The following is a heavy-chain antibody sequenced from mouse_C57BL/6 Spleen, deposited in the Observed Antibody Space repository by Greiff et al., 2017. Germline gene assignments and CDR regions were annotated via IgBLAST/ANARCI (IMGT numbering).Heavy chain of an antibody. J-gene: IGHJ3*01. V-gene: IGHV1-52*01. CDR1: GYTFTSYW. Sequence: QVQLQQPGAELVRPGSSVKLSCKASGYTFTSYWMHWVKQRPIQGLEWIGNIDPSDSETHYNQKFKDKATLTVDKSSSTAYMQLSSLTSEDSAVYFCARNENMIKSWFAYWGQGTLVTVSA. CDR2: IDPSDSET. D-gene: IGHD2-4*01. CDR3: ARNENMIKSWFAY.